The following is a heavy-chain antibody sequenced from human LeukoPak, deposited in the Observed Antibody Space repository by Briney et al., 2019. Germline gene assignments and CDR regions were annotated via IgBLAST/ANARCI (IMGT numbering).Heavy chain of an antibody. V-gene: IGHV3-30*04. CDR1: GFTFSSYA. Sequence: GRSLRLSCAASGFTFSSYAMHWVRQAPGKALEWVAVISYDGINKYYADSVKGRFTISRDNSKNTLYLQMNSPRAEDTAVYYCARGDCGGDCYWFDYWGQGTLVTVSS. J-gene: IGHJ4*02. CDR2: ISYDGINK. CDR3: ARGDCGGDCYWFDY. D-gene: IGHD2-21*02.